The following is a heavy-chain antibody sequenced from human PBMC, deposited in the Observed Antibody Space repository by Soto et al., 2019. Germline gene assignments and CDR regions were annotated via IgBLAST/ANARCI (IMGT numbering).Heavy chain of an antibody. CDR1: GFTFSSYG. CDR3: AKVYCISTSCYSKYYYYGMDV. J-gene: IGHJ6*02. CDR2: ISYDGSNK. D-gene: IGHD2-2*01. Sequence: PEGSLKLTYAAPGFTFSSYGMHWVRQAPGKGLEWVAVISYDGSNKYYAGSVKGRFTISRDNSKNTLYLQMNSLRAEDTAVYYCAKVYCISTSCYSKYYYYGMDVWGQGTTVTVSS. V-gene: IGHV3-30*18.